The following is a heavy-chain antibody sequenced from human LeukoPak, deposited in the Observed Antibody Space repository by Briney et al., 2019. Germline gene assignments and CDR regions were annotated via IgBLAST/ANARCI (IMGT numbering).Heavy chain of an antibody. CDR3: ARGGVAVAFDN. CDR1: GFTVIRNY. J-gene: IGHJ4*02. V-gene: IGHV3-53*01. D-gene: IGHD6-19*01. Sequence: GGSLRLSCAVSGFTVIRNYMSWVRQAPGKGLEWVSILYSGNSTYYADSVKGRFTISRDSSINTLYLQTNSLSTEDTAVYYCARGGVAVAFDNWGQGTLFTVSS. CDR2: LYSGNST.